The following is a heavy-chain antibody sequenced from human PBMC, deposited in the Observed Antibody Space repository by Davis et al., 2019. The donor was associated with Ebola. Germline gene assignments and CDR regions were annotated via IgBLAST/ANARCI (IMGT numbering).Heavy chain of an antibody. D-gene: IGHD3-10*01. CDR1: GITFSDAW. J-gene: IGHJ3*02. V-gene: IGHV3-23*01. CDR3: AKDFILWFGDPAGYAFDI. Sequence: GGSLRLSCAASGITFSDAWLSWVRQAPGKGLEWVSAISGSGGSTYYADSVKGRFTISRDNSKNTLYLQMNSLRAEDTAVYYCAKDFILWFGDPAGYAFDIWGQGTMVTVSS. CDR2: ISGSGGST.